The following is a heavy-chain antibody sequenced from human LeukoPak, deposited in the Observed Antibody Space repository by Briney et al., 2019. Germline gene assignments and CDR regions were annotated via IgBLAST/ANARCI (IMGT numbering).Heavy chain of an antibody. Sequence: SETLSLTCVVYGGSFSGYYWSWIRQSPGKGLEWIGEINHRGSTNYNPSLKRRVTISVDTSKNQFSLKLTSVTAADTAVYYCAKTYGSGSYWNWFDPWGQGTLVTVSS. CDR3: AKTYGSGSYWNWFDP. D-gene: IGHD3-10*01. V-gene: IGHV4-34*01. J-gene: IGHJ5*02. CDR1: GGSFSGYY. CDR2: INHRGST.